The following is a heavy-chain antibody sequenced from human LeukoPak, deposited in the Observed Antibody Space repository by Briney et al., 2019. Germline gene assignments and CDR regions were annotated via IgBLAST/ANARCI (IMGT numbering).Heavy chain of an antibody. D-gene: IGHD1-26*01. CDR3: ARHYSGSYSVLDY. J-gene: IGHJ4*02. Sequence: SETLSLTCTVSGGSIGSSYWSWIRQPPGKGLEWLGYIYFSGSTDYNPSLKSRVTISVDTSKNQFSLELSSVTAADTAVYYCARHYSGSYSVLDYWGQGTLVTVSS. V-gene: IGHV4-59*08. CDR1: GGSIGSSY. CDR2: IYFSGST.